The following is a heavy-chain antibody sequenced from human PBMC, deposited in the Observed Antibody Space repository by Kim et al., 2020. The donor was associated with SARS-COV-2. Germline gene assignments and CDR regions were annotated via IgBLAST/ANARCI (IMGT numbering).Heavy chain of an antibody. CDR1: GFTFDDYT. V-gene: IGHV3-9*01. J-gene: IGHJ3*02. Sequence: GGSLRLSCAASGFTFDDYTMHWVRQAPGKGLEWVSCISGSSGSIGYADSVKGRFTISRDNAKNSLYLQMNSLRDEDTALYYCAKDMSRDYGSGSPFDAFDIWGQGTMVTVSS. CDR2: ISGSSGSI. D-gene: IGHD3-10*01. CDR3: AKDMSRDYGSGSPFDAFDI.